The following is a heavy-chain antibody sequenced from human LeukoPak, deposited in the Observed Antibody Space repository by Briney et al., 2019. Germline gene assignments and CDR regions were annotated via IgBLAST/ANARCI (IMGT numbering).Heavy chain of an antibody. Sequence: SETLSLTCTVSRGSVSSSTYYWSWVRQPPGKGLEWIASIYYTGSAYYNPSLKSRVTISLDMSKNEFFLTMTSVTAADTAVYFCTAEKNGSPHYWGQGTQVTVSP. D-gene: IGHD2-8*01. CDR1: RGSVSSSTYY. J-gene: IGHJ4*02. V-gene: IGHV4-39*07. CDR3: TAEKNGSPHY. CDR2: IYYTGSA.